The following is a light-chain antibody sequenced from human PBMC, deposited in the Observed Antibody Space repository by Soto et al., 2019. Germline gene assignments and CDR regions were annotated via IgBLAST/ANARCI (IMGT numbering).Light chain of an antibody. CDR1: SSDVGGYNY. Sequence: QSALTQPASVSGSPGQSITISCTGTSSDVGGYNYVSWYQQHPGQVPKLIIYEVTNRPSGVSIRFSGSKSGNTASLTISGLQAEDEADYYCSSYTNSDTWVFGGGTKVTVL. J-gene: IGLJ2*01. CDR3: SSYTNSDTWV. V-gene: IGLV2-14*01. CDR2: EVT.